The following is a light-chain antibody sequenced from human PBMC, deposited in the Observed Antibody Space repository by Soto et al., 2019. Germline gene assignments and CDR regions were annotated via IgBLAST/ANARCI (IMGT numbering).Light chain of an antibody. CDR3: QQYGRSPLT. CDR1: QSISDDF. Sequence: IVWTQSPGTLSLSPGERATLSCRASQSISDDFLAWYQQRPGQAPRLLIYVASFRATGIPDRFSGSGSGTEFTLTISRLEPEDAAVYFCQQYGRSPLTFGGGIKVDIK. CDR2: VAS. J-gene: IGKJ4*01. V-gene: IGKV3-20*01.